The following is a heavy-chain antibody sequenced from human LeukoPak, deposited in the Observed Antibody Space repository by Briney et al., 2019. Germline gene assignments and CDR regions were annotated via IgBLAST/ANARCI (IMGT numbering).Heavy chain of an antibody. CDR1: GYTFTSYG. CDR2: ISAYNGNT. CDR3: ARTYYYYYMDV. J-gene: IGHJ6*03. Sequence: ASVKVSCKASGYTFTSYGISWVRQAPGQGLEWMGWISAYNGNTNYAQKLQGRVTMTTDTSTSTAHMELRSLRSDDTAVYYCARTYYYYYMDVWGKGTTVTVSS. V-gene: IGHV1-18*01.